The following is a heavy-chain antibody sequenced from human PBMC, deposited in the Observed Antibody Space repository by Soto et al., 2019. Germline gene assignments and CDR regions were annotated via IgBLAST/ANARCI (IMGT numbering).Heavy chain of an antibody. D-gene: IGHD3-10*01. CDR1: GYTFTTYG. CDR3: TREGSAPYYYYAMDA. V-gene: IGHV1-18*01. J-gene: IGHJ6*02. Sequence: VSVKLSCKASGYTFTTYGISWVRQAPGEGLEWLGWINTHNGNTNYAQNLQGRVFMTADTSTNTAYMELRSLRSDDTAIYYCTREGSAPYYYYAMDAWGQGTTVTVSS. CDR2: INTHNGNT.